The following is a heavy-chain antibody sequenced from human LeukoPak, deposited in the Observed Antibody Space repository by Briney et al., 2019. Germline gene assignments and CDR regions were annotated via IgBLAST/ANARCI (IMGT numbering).Heavy chain of an antibody. CDR3: VRHPLQAYVSDWFDP. J-gene: IGHJ5*02. V-gene: IGHV4-39*01. Sequence: SETLSLTCTVSGGSISSSSYYWGWIRQPPGKGLEWIESISYSGSTYHNPSPKSRVTISVDTSKNQFSLKLSSVTAADTAIYCCVRHPLQAYVSDWFDPWGQGTLVTVSS. CDR1: GGSISSSSYY. CDR2: ISYSGST. D-gene: IGHD5-24*01.